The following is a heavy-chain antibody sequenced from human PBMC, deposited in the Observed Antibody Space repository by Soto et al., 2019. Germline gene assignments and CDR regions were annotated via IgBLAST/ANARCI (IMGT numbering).Heavy chain of an antibody. V-gene: IGHV3-7*01. Sequence: EAQLVESGGGLVQPGGSLRLSCAASGFTFTTYWMNWVRQAPGKGLEWVANLNQDGGEKYYVGSVKGRFTISRDNAKNSLYLQMNSLRAEDTAVYYCARDQVAVAGAPAFDFWGQGTLVTVSS. CDR1: GFTFTTYW. J-gene: IGHJ4*02. CDR2: LNQDGGEK. CDR3: ARDQVAVAGAPAFDF. D-gene: IGHD6-19*01.